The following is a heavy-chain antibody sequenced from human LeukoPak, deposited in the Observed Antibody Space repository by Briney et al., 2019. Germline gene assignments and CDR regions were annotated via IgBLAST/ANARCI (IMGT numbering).Heavy chain of an antibody. CDR2: INTDGSST. V-gene: IGHV3-74*01. CDR3: AREEVLVRTKTLWEKVLVFAGMDV. CDR1: GFTFSSYW. D-gene: IGHD1-26*01. J-gene: IGHJ6*02. Sequence: GGSLRLSCAASGFTFSSYWMHWVRQAPGKGLVWVSRINTDGSSTSYADSVKGRFTISRDNAKNTLYLQMNSLRVEDTAVYYCAREEVLVRTKTLWEKVLVFAGMDVWGQGKTVTVSS.